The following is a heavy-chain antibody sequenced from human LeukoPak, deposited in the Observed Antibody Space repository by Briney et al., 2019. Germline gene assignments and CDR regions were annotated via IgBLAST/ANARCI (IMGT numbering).Heavy chain of an antibody. CDR3: ARDYYGDI. Sequence: GGSLRLSCAASGFTFSSYSMNWVRQAPGKGREWVSSISSSSSYIYYAHSVKGRFTISRDNAKNSLYLQMNSLRAEDTAVYYCARDYYGDIWGQGTMVTVSS. J-gene: IGHJ3*02. V-gene: IGHV3-21*01. D-gene: IGHD3-10*01. CDR1: GFTFSSYS. CDR2: ISSSSSYI.